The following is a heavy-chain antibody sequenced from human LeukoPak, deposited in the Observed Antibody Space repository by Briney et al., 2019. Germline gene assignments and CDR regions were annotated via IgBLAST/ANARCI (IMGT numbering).Heavy chain of an antibody. V-gene: IGHV3-20*04. D-gene: IGHD1-26*01. CDR3: ARERLSGSYDLQDLNWFDP. CDR2: INWNGGST. Sequence: GGSLRLSCAASGFTFDDYGMSWVRQAPGKGLEWVSGINWNGGSTGYADSVKGQFTISRDNAKNSLYLQMNSLRAEDTALYYCARERLSGSYDLQDLNWFDPWGQGTLVTVSS. CDR1: GFTFDDYG. J-gene: IGHJ5*02.